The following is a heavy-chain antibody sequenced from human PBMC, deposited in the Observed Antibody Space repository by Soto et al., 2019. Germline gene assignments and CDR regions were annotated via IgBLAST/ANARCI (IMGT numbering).Heavy chain of an antibody. CDR3: ARDMGSRFGEPMDV. D-gene: IGHD3-10*01. CDR1: GGSINSYF. Sequence: SETLSLTCTVSGGSINSYFWSWIRQPPGKGLEWIGYIYYSGSTNYNPSLKSRVTISVDTSKNQFSLKLSSVTAADTAVYYCARDMGSRFGEPMDVWGQGTTVTVSS. CDR2: IYYSGST. V-gene: IGHV4-59*01. J-gene: IGHJ6*02.